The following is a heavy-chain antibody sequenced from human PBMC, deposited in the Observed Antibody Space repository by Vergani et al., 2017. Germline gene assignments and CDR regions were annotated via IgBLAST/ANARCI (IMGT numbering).Heavy chain of an antibody. V-gene: IGHV3-74*01. J-gene: IGHJ4*02. CDR2: ISQDGRDT. CDR3: VRDFKDLGH. CDR1: GFTFSSYW. Sequence: EVHLVESGGGSVQPGGSLRLSCAASGFTFSSYWMHWVRQVPGKGPVWISGISQDGRDTRYVDSVKGRFTISRDNARNTVYLQVNSLRAEDTAMYYCVRDFKDLGHWGKGTLFTVSS.